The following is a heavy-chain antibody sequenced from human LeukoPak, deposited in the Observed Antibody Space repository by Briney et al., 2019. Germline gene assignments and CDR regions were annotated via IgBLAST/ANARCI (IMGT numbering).Heavy chain of an antibody. D-gene: IGHD3-22*01. CDR1: GFTFSSYA. CDR3: AKVWIDSSGYYFDY. V-gene: IGHV3-23*01. J-gene: IGHJ4*02. Sequence: PGGSLRLSCAASGFTFSSYAMSWVRQTPGKGLQWVSALSGSADTTYYADSVKGRFTISRDNSKNTLYLQIYSQRAEYTAVYYCAKVWIDSSGYYFDYWGQGTLVTVSS. CDR2: LSGSADTT.